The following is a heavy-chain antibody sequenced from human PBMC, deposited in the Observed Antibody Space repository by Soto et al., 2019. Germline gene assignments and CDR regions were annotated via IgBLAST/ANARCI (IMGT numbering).Heavy chain of an antibody. D-gene: IGHD3-22*01. CDR2: IQYDGINK. J-gene: IGHJ4*02. Sequence: GGALRLSCAASGFTFSTYGMHWVRQAPGKGLEWVAFIQYDGINKDYADSVKGRLTISRDNSRNTLYLQMNSLRAEDTAVYYCARGLEYDSSGYYLDFWGQG. CDR1: GFTFSTYG. V-gene: IGHV3-30*02. CDR3: ARGLEYDSSGYYLDF.